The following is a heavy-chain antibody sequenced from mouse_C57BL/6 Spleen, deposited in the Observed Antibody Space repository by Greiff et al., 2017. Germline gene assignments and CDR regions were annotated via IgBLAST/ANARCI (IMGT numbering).Heavy chain of an antibody. CDR2: IDPSDSYT. Sequence: VQLQQPGAELVMPGASVKLSCKASGYTFTSYWMHWVKQRPGQGLEWIGEIDPSDSYTNYNQKFKGKSTLTVDKSSSTAYMQLSSLTSEDSAVYYCARYPLYYAMDYWGQGTSVTVSS. CDR3: ARYPLYYAMDY. J-gene: IGHJ4*01. CDR1: GYTFTSYW. V-gene: IGHV1-69*01.